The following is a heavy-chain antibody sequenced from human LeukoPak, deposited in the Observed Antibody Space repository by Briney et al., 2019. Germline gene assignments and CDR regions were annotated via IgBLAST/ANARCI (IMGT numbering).Heavy chain of an antibody. Sequence: GGSLGLPVKAPGFTFIPYWMGWFGQAPGKGLEWVANIKQDGSEKYYVDSVKGRFTISRDNAKNSLYLQMNSLRAEDTAMYYCARDSAGNDYWGQGTLVTVSS. V-gene: IGHV3-7*01. D-gene: IGHD6-13*01. J-gene: IGHJ4*02. CDR3: ARDSAGNDY. CDR1: GFTFIPYW. CDR2: IKQDGSEK.